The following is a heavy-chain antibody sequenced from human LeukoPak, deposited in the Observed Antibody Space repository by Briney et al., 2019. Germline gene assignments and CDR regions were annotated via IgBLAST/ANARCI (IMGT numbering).Heavy chain of an antibody. CDR3: AKDGPNYDILTGYLPIDY. CDR2: IRYDGSNK. CDR1: GFTFSSYG. J-gene: IGHJ4*02. Sequence: GGSLRLSCAASGFTFSSYGMHWVRQAPGKGLEWVAFIRYDGSNKYYTDAVRGRFTISRDNSKNTLYLQMNSLRPEDTAVYYCAKDGPNYDILTGYLPIDYWGQGTLVTVSS. D-gene: IGHD3-9*01. V-gene: IGHV3-30*02.